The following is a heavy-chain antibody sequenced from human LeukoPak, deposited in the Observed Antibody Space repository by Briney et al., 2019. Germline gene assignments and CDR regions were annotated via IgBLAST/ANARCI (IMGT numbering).Heavy chain of an antibody. CDR1: GGSISSGGYY. CDR3: ARVVPAGYYGMDV. V-gene: IGHV4-31*03. Sequence: PSETLSLTCTVSGGSISSGGYYWSWIRQHPGKGLEWIGYIYYSGSTYYNPSLKSRVTISVDTSKNQSSLKLSSVTAADTAVYYCARVVPAGYYGMDVWGQGTTVTVSS. J-gene: IGHJ6*02. CDR2: IYYSGST. D-gene: IGHD2-2*01.